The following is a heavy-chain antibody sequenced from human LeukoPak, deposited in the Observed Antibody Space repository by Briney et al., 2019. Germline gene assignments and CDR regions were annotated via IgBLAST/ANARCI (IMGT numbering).Heavy chain of an antibody. CDR3: AKDLRRATYYYDSSGYSGYFDY. V-gene: IGHV3-23*01. D-gene: IGHD3-22*01. CDR1: GFTFNSYA. J-gene: IGHJ4*02. CDR2: ISGSGVST. Sequence: GGSLRLSCAASGFTFNSYAMSWVRQAPGKGLEWVSTISGSGVSTYYADSVKGRFTIPRDNSKNTLYLQMNSLRAEDTAVYYCAKDLRRATYYYDSSGYSGYFDYWGQGTLVTVSS.